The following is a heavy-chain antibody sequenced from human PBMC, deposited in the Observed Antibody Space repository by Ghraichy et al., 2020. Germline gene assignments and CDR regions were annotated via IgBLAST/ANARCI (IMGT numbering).Heavy chain of an antibody. CDR2: IYYSGST. J-gene: IGHJ4*02. D-gene: IGHD1-1*01. CDR3: ARVIVGWNPPISYFDY. V-gene: IGHV4-59*01. Sequence: SQTLSLTCTVSGGSISSYYWSWIRQPPGKGLEWIGYIYYSGSTNYNPSLKSRVTISVDTSKNQFSLKLSSVTAADTAVYYCARVIVGWNPPISYFDYWGQGTLVTVSS. CDR1: GGSISSYY.